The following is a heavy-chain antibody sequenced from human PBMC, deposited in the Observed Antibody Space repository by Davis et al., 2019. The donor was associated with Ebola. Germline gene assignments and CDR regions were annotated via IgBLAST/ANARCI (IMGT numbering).Heavy chain of an antibody. D-gene: IGHD3-10*01. V-gene: IGHV4-34*01. J-gene: IGHJ6*02. CDR1: GGSFSGYY. CDR3: ARFPVLLWFRESRYGMDV. Sequence: SDTLSLTFAVYGGSFSGYYWSWIRQPPGKGLEWIGEINHSGSTNYNPSLKRRVTISVDTSKNQFSLKLSSVTAADTAVYYCARFPVLLWFRESRYGMDVWGQGTTVTVSS. CDR2: INHSGST.